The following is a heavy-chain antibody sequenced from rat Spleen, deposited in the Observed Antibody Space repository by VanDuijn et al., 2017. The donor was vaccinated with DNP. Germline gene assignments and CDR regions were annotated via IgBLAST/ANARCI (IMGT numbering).Heavy chain of an antibody. CDR1: GYSITTNY. CDR3: ARWVWYFDY. CDR2: ISFSGST. V-gene: IGHV3-1*01. Sequence: EVQLQESGPGLVKPSQSLSLTCSVTGYSITTNYWGWVRKFPGNKMEYIGHISFSGSTNYNPSLKSQISITRDTSKNQFFLHLNSVTTEDIATYYCARWVWYFDYWGQGVMVTVSS. J-gene: IGHJ2*01.